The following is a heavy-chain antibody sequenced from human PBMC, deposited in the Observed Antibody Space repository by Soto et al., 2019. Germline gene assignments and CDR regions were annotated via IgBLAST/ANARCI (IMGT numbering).Heavy chain of an antibody. CDR2: ISGSGDT. D-gene: IGHD3-3*01. V-gene: IGHV3-23*01. CDR3: ATGRDEYDSHALDY. J-gene: IGHJ4*02. CDR1: GFTFSNYA. Sequence: EVQLLESGGGLGQPGGSLRLYCAASGFTFSNYAMSWVRKTPGKGLEWVSAISGSGDTYFAGSLKGRFTISRDNSKNTLYLQMNSLRADDTAVYYCATGRDEYDSHALDYWGQGTLVPVSS.